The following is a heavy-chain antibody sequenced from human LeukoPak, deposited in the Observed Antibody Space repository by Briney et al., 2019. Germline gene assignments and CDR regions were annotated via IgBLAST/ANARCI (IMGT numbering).Heavy chain of an antibody. Sequence: ASVKVSRKASGYTFTSYYMHWVRQAPGQGLEWMGIINPSGGSTSYAQKFQGRVTMTRDTSTSTVYMELSSLRSEDTAVYYCARDSSITFGGVIVLRYYFDYWGQGTLVTVSS. J-gene: IGHJ4*02. CDR3: ARDSSITFGGVIVLRYYFDY. V-gene: IGHV1-46*01. D-gene: IGHD3-16*02. CDR2: INPSGGST. CDR1: GYTFTSYY.